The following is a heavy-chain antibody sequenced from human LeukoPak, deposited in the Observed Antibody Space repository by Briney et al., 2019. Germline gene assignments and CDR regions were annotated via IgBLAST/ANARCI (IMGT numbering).Heavy chain of an antibody. J-gene: IGHJ4*02. CDR2: VSYSRTT. D-gene: IGHD1-26*01. Sequence: PSETLSLTCTVSGGSISTDSYYWGWIRQPPGKGLEWIGSVSYSRTTYYNPTLKSPFTISVDTSKNQFSPILSSVTAADTAVYYCASVRSGSHYFDYWGQGTLVTVSS. CDR3: ASVRSGSHYFDY. CDR1: GGSISTDSYY. V-gene: IGHV4-39*01.